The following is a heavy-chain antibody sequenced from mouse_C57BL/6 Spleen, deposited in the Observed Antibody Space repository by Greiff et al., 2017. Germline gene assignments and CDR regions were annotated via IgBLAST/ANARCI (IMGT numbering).Heavy chain of an antibody. CDR2: IYPGDGDT. CDR3: ARCGGAQASCAY. J-gene: IGHJ3*01. V-gene: IGHV1-82*01. Sequence: QVQLKQSGPELVKPGASVKISCKASGYAFSSSWMNWVKQRPGKGLEWIGRIYPGDGDTNYNGKFKGKATLTADKSSSTAYMQLSSLTSEDSAVYFCARCGGAQASCAYWGQGTLVTVSA. D-gene: IGHD3-2*02. CDR1: GYAFSSSW.